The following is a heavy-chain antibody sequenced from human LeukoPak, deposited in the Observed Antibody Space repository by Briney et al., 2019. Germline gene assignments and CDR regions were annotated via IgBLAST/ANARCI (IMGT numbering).Heavy chain of an antibody. CDR2: IYYSGST. D-gene: IGHD3-10*01. CDR1: GGSISSGGFY. J-gene: IGHJ4*02. CDR3: ARGPLLAPFDY. V-gene: IGHV4-30-4*01. Sequence: SQTLSLTCTVSGGSISSGGFYWTWTRQPPGKGLEWIGYIYYSGSTYYNPSLKSRVTISVDTSKNQFSLKLSSVTAADTAVYYCARGPLLAPFDYWGQGTLVTVSS.